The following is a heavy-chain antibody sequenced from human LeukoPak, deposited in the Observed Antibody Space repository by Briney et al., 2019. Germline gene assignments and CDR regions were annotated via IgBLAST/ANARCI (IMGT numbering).Heavy chain of an antibody. CDR2: ISGSGGST. D-gene: IGHD1-26*01. CDR1: GFTFRSYV. Sequence: GGSLRISCAASGFTFRSYVMSWVRQAPGKGLEWVSTISGSGGSTFYADSVKGRFTISRDYSKNTLYLQLSSLRAEDTAVYYCAKFDAEYTGSYSYYYYMDVWGKGTTVTVSS. CDR3: AKFDAEYTGSYSYYYYMDV. V-gene: IGHV3-23*01. J-gene: IGHJ6*03.